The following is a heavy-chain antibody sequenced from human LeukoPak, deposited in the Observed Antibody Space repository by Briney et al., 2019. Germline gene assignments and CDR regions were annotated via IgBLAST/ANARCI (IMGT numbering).Heavy chain of an antibody. CDR2: IKSKTDGGTT. CDR1: GFTFSNAW. CDR3: AKYYDFWSGTYPKNGFDY. V-gene: IGHV3-15*01. D-gene: IGHD3-3*01. Sequence: GGSLRLSCAASGFTFSNAWMSWVRQAPGKGLEWVGRIKSKTDGGTTDYAAPVKGRFTISRDDSKNTLYLQMNSLKTEDTGVYYCAKYYDFWSGTYPKNGFDYWGQGTLVAVSS. J-gene: IGHJ4*02.